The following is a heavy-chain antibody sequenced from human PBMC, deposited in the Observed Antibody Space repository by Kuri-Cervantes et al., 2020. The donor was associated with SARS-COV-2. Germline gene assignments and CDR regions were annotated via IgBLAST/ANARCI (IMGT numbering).Heavy chain of an antibody. J-gene: IGHJ4*02. CDR1: GGSFSGYY. CDR2: INHSGST. D-gene: IGHD2-15*01. Sequence: GSLRLSCAVYGGSFSGYYWSWIRQPPGKGLEWIGEINHSGSTNYNPSLKSRVTVSVDTSKNQFSLKLSSVTAADTAVYYCARGEGYCSGGSCYPGGRWGQGILVTVSS. V-gene: IGHV4-34*01. CDR3: ARGEGYCSGGSCYPGGR.